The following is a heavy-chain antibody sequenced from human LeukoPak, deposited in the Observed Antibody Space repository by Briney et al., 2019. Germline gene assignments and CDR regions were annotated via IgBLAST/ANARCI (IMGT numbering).Heavy chain of an antibody. V-gene: IGHV3-48*02. D-gene: IGHD2-2*01. J-gene: IGHJ4*02. CDR2: ICNTASII. CDR3: ARSTAGGDY. Sequence: PGGSLRLSCAASGFTFSNYGMNWVRQAPGKGLEWVSYICNTASIIYYAESVKGRFTISRDNAKNSLYLQMNSLRDEDTATYYCARSTAGGDYWGQGPGVTVSS. CDR1: GFTFSNYG.